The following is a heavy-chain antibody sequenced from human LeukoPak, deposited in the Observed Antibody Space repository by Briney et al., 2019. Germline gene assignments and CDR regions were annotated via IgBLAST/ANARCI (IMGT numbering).Heavy chain of an antibody. CDR1: GGSISSSSYY. CDR3: ARHSDQLPYSAFDI. Sequence: PSETLSLTCTVSGGSISSSSYYWGWIRQPPGKGLEWIGSIYYSGSTYYNPSLKSRVTISVDTSKNQFSLKLSSVTAADTAVYYCARHSDQLPYSAFDIWGQGTMVTVSS. V-gene: IGHV4-39*01. J-gene: IGHJ3*02. D-gene: IGHD2-2*01. CDR2: IYYSGST.